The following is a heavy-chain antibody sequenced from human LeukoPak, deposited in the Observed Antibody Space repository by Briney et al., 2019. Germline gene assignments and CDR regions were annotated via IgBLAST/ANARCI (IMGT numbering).Heavy chain of an antibody. J-gene: IGHJ4*02. CDR3: ARGYSGGYYPY. D-gene: IGHD6-19*01. Sequence: PGGSLRLSCAASGXTFRNYWVHWVRQAPGKGLVWVKRISADGSNTPYADSVKDRLTISRHNAKNTLYLQMSSLRAEDTDVYFCARGYSGGYYPYWGQGTLVTVSS. CDR1: GXTFRNYW. V-gene: IGHV3-74*01. CDR2: ISADGSNT.